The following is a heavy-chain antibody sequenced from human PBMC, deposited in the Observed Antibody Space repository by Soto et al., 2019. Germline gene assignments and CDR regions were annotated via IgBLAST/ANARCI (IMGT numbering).Heavy chain of an antibody. J-gene: IGHJ4*02. V-gene: IGHV3-30-3*01. Sequence: PGGSLRLSCAASGFTFSNYHIHWVRQAPGKGLEWLAVISYDGNNKYYADSVKGRFTISRDNSKNTLYLQMNSLTTEDTAVYYCARDDYGVPDWGQGTLVTVSS. CDR1: GFTFSNYH. D-gene: IGHD4-17*01. CDR3: ARDDYGVPD. CDR2: ISYDGNNK.